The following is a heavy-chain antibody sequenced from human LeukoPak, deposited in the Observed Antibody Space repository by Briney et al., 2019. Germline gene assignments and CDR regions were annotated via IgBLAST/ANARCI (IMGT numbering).Heavy chain of an antibody. D-gene: IGHD3-22*01. J-gene: IGHJ4*02. CDR1: GFTFSSYD. V-gene: IGHV3-13*01. CDR3: ARVGDSSAFDY. Sequence: GGSLRLSCAASGFTFSSYDMHWVRQATGKGLEWVSAIGTAGDTYYPGSVKGRFTISRENAKNSLYLQMNSLRAGDTAVYYCARVGDSSAFDYWGQGTLVTVSS. CDR2: IGTAGDT.